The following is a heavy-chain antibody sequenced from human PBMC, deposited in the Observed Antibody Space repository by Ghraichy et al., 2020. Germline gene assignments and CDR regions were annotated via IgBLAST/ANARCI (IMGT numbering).Heavy chain of an antibody. J-gene: IGHJ6*02. V-gene: IGHV4-59*08. CDR1: GGSIRSYY. CDR3: ARRGRGYSLYFYGLDI. D-gene: IGHD5-18*01. CDR2: VYYNGIT. Sequence: GSLSLNCTVSGGSIRSYYWSWIRHPPGKGLEWIGYVYYNGITDYSPSLKSRATISVDTSKNQFSLRLTSVTAADTAVYYCARRGRGYSLYFYGLDIWGQGTTVTVSS.